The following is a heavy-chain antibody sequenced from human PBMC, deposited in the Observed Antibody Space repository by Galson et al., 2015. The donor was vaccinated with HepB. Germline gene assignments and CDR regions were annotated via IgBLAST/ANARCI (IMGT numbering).Heavy chain of an antibody. Sequence: SVKVSCKASGYTFTSYGISWVRQAPGQGLEWLGWVGAYNDNSHYGNNDKTHYARKLQGRVTMTTDTSTTTAYMELRSLTSDDTAVYYCARDYFCSSTSCYDTVDIWGQGTMVTVSS. V-gene: IGHV1-18*01. CDR3: ARDYFCSSTSCYDTVDI. CDR1: GYTFTSYG. J-gene: IGHJ3*02. CDR2: VGAYNDNSHYGNNDKT. D-gene: IGHD2-2*01.